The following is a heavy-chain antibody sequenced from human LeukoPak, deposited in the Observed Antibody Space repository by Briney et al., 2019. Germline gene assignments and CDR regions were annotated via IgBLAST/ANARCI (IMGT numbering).Heavy chain of an antibody. J-gene: IGHJ4*02. D-gene: IGHD3-16*01. CDR1: GGTFSSYA. CDR2: IIPIFGTA. CDR3: AREAGGGGSFDY. Sequence: SVKVSCKASGGTFSSYAISWVRQAPGQGLEWVGGIIPIFGTANYAQKFQGRVTITADESRSTAYMELSSLRSEDTAVYYCAREAGGGGSFDYWGQGTLVTVSS. V-gene: IGHV1-69*13.